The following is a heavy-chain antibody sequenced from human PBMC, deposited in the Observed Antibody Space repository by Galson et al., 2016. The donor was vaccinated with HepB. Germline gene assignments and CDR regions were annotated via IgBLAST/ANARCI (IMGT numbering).Heavy chain of an antibody. CDR1: GFTFANYW. J-gene: IGHJ4*02. CDR3: ARTLIQGPGRALVFDD. D-gene: IGHD1-26*01. Sequence: SLRLSCAASGFTFANYWMSWVRQAPEKGLEWVANIKPDAGEKYFADSVKGRFTISRDNAKKSVDLQMSSLRGEDTAVYYCARTLIQGPGRALVFDDWGQGTLVTVSS. V-gene: IGHV3-7*01. CDR2: IKPDAGEK.